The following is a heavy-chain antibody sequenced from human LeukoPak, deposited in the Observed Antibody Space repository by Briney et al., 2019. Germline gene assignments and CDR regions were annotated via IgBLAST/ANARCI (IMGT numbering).Heavy chain of an antibody. CDR3: ARGVTKDFQH. Sequence: GASVNVSCKASVYTFTDHYIHWVRQAPGPGLEWMGWIYPNSGGTNYEQKFQGRVTMTRDTSISTAYMELSRLRSDDTAVYYCARGVTKDFQHWGQGTLVTVSS. CDR2: IYPNSGGT. J-gene: IGHJ1*01. V-gene: IGHV1-2*02. D-gene: IGHD4-17*01. CDR1: VYTFTDHY.